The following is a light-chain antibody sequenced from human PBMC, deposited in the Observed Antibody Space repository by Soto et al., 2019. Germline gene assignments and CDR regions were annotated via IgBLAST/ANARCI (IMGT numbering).Light chain of an antibody. J-gene: IGLJ1*01. Sequence: HSALTQPASVSGSPGQSITISCTGTSSDVGGYNYVSWYQQLPGKAPKLMIYDVSIRPSGVSNRFSGSKSGNTASLTISGLQAEDEADYYCSSYTTSSTYVFGTGTKLTVL. CDR3: SSYTTSSTYV. V-gene: IGLV2-14*03. CDR2: DVS. CDR1: SSDVGGYNY.